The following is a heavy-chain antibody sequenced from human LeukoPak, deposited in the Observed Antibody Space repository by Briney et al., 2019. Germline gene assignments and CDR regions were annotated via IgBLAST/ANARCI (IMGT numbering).Heavy chain of an antibody. CDR1: GYSFTSYW. V-gene: IGHV5-51*01. D-gene: IGHD3-22*01. CDR3: ARRRQHYYDSSGQPTYYFDY. J-gene: IGHJ4*02. Sequence: GESLKISCKGSGYSFTSYWIGWVRQMPGKGLEWMGIIYPGDSDTRYSPSFQGQVTISADKSISTAYLQWSSLKASDTATYYCARRRQHYYDSSGQPTYYFDYWGQGTLVTVSS. CDR2: IYPGDSDT.